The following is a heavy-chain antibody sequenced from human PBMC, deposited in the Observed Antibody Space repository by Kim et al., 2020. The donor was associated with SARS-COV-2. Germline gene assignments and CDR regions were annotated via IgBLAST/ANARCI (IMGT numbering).Heavy chain of an antibody. Sequence: PGKGRECMGIIYPGDSDTRYSPSFQGQVTISADKSISTAYLQWSSLKASDTAMYYCARRGDAYNSPPDYWGQGTLVTVSS. CDR2: IYPGDSDT. V-gene: IGHV5-51*01. CDR3: ARRGDAYNSPPDY. D-gene: IGHD1-1*01. J-gene: IGHJ4*02.